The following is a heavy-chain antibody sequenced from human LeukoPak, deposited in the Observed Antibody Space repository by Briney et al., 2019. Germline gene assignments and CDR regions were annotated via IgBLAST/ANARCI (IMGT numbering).Heavy chain of an antibody. J-gene: IGHJ4*02. Sequence: GGSLRLSCAASGFTFSSYGMHWVRQAPGKGLEWVAFIRYDGSNKYYADSVKGRFTISRDNSMNTLYLQMNSLRAEDTAVYYCAKDPIPAAILGYFDYWGQGTLVTVSS. V-gene: IGHV3-30*02. CDR1: GFTFSSYG. CDR3: AKDPIPAAILGYFDY. D-gene: IGHD2-2*02. CDR2: IRYDGSNK.